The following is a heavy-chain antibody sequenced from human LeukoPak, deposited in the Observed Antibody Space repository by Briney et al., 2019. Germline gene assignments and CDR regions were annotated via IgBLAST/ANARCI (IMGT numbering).Heavy chain of an antibody. CDR2: INAGNGNT. CDR1: GYTFTSYA. CDR3: ASPGIAAADDPYYYYYGMDV. J-gene: IGHJ6*02. D-gene: IGHD6-13*01. V-gene: IGHV1-3*01. Sequence: ASVKVSCKASGYTFTSYAMHWVRQAPGQRLEWMGWINAGNGNTKYSQKFQGRVTITRDTSASTAYMELSSLRSEDTAVYYCASPGIAAADDPYYYYYGMDVWGQGTTVTVSS.